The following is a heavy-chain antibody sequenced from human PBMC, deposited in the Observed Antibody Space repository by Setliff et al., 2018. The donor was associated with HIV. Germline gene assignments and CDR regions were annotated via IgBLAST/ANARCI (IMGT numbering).Heavy chain of an antibody. CDR1: GGSISFYY. CDR3: ARDRIEVVVDGPHDVFDV. D-gene: IGHD2-15*01. J-gene: IGHJ3*01. CDR2: IHTSGST. V-gene: IGHV4-4*07. Sequence: PSETLSLTCSISGGSISFYYWNWLRQTPGRGLEWMGRIHTSGSTNYNPSLTSRVTLSVDTSKNQFFLKLTSLSAADTAVYYCARDRIEVVVDGPHDVFDVWGRGTTVTVSS.